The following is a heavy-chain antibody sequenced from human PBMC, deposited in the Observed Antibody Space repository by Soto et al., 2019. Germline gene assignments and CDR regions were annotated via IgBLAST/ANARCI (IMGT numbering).Heavy chain of an antibody. CDR2: INHSGST. Sequence: PSETLSLTCAVYGGSFSGYYWSWIRQPPGKGLEWIGEINHSGSTNYNPSLKSRVTISVDTSKNQFSLKLSSVTAADTAVYYCARVSLRWYSSSSYWFDPWGQGTLVTVSS. V-gene: IGHV4-34*01. CDR1: GGSFSGYY. CDR3: ARVSLRWYSSSSYWFDP. J-gene: IGHJ5*02. D-gene: IGHD6-6*01.